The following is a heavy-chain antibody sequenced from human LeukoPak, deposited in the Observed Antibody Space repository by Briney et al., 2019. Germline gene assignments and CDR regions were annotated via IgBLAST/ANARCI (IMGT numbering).Heavy chain of an antibody. CDR1: GGSISGHW. CDR3: TRRNTADASVDL. V-gene: IGHV4-59*11. Sequence: SETLSLTCSVSGGSISGHWWTWVRQPPGEGLEWIGDILYSGSTNYNPSLKSRLSILVDTSTNQFSLKLNSVTAADTAMYYCTRRNTADASVDLWGQGILVIASS. D-gene: IGHD4-17*01. J-gene: IGHJ5*02. CDR2: ILYSGST.